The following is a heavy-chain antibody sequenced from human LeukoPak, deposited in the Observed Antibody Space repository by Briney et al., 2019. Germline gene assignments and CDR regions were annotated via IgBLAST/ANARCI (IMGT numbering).Heavy chain of an antibody. V-gene: IGHV1-2*02. Sequence: ASVKVSCKASGYTFTGYYMHWVRQAPGQGLEWMGWINPNSGGTNYAQKFQGRVTMTRDTSISTAYMELSRLRPDDTAVYYCARIQYQVWFGENDAFDIWGQGTMVTVSS. CDR1: GYTFTGYY. J-gene: IGHJ3*02. CDR3: ARIQYQVWFGENDAFDI. D-gene: IGHD3-10*01. CDR2: INPNSGGT.